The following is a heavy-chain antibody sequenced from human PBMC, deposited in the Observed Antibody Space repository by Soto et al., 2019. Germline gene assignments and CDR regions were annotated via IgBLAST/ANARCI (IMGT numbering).Heavy chain of an antibody. V-gene: IGHV3-30*18. CDR2: ISYDGNNK. CDR3: AKDHLETTVTTPSY. CDR1: GFTFSSYG. D-gene: IGHD4-17*01. Sequence: QVQLVESGGGVVQPGRYLRLSCAASGFTFSSYGMHWVRQAPGKGLGWVAVISYDGNNKYYADSVKGRFTISRDNFKNTLYLQMDSLRAEDTAMYYCAKDHLETTVTTPSYWGQGTLVTVSS. J-gene: IGHJ4*02.